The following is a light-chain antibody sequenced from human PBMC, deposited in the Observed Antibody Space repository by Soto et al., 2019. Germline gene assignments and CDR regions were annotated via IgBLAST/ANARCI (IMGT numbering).Light chain of an antibody. J-gene: IGKJ1*01. CDR2: GAS. CDR1: ESVSSN. Sequence: VMTQYPATLSVSPGERATLSCMASESVSSNLAWYQQRPGQAPRLLIYGASTRATDTPVRFRGSGSGTEFTLTISSLQSEDFAVYYCQQYNNWPPSIIFGQGTKVDIK. V-gene: IGKV3-15*01. CDR3: QQYNNWPPSII.